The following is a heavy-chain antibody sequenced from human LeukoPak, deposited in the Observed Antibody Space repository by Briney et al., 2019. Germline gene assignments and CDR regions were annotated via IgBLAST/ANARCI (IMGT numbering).Heavy chain of an antibody. D-gene: IGHD6-13*01. Sequence: GASVKVSCKASGYTFTSYYMHWVRQAPGQGLEWMGIINPSGGSTSYAQKFQGRVTMTRDTSTSTVYMELSSLRSEDTAVYYCARVGPSSNVYYYYGMDVWGQGTTVTVSS. CDR3: ARVGPSSNVYYYYGMDV. CDR2: INPSGGST. CDR1: GYTFTSYY. J-gene: IGHJ6*02. V-gene: IGHV1-46*01.